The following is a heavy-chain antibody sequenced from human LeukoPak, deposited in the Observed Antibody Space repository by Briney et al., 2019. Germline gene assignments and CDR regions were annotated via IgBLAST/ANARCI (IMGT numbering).Heavy chain of an antibody. J-gene: IGHJ6*03. CDR3: ARDVYNYYYYMDV. Sequence: GGSLRLPCAGSAFTFSSYSMNWVRQAPGKGLEWVSSISGSSSDIYYADSVKGRFTISRDNAKNSLYLQMNSLRAEDTAVYYCARDVYNYYYYMDVWGKGTTVTISS. CDR1: AFTFSSYS. V-gene: IGHV3-21*01. CDR2: ISGSSSDI.